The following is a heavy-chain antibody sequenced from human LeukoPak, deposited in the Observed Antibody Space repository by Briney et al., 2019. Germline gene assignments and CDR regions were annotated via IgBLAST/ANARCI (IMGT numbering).Heavy chain of an antibody. CDR3: ARDLEGADFWSGSYDY. CDR2: INPNSGGT. Sequence: ASVKVSCKASGYTFTGYYMHWVRQAPGQGLEWMGWINPNSGGTNYAQKFQGRVTMTRDTSISTAYMELSRLGSDDTAVYYCARDLEGADFWSGSYDYWGQGTLVTVSS. CDR1: GYTFTGYY. J-gene: IGHJ4*02. D-gene: IGHD3-3*01. V-gene: IGHV1-2*02.